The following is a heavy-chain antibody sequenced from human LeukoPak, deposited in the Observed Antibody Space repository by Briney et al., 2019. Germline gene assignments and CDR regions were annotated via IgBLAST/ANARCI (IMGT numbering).Heavy chain of an antibody. CDR2: ISYDGSNK. CDR1: GSTFSSYG. V-gene: IGHV3-30*18. J-gene: IGHJ4*02. Sequence: AGGSLRLSCAASGSTFSSYGMHWVRQAPGKGLEWVAVISYDGSNKYYGDSVKGRFTISRDNSQNTMYLQMNSLRAEDTALYFCAKDSGWILFDDWGQGTLVTVSS. D-gene: IGHD2-2*03. CDR3: AKDSGWILFDD.